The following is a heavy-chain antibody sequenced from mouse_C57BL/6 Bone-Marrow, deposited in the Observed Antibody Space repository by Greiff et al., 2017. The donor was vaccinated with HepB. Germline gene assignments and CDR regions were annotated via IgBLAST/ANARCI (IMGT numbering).Heavy chain of an antibody. V-gene: IGHV1-63*01. D-gene: IGHD2-1*01. CDR3: ARGGNYVYYAMDY. CDR2: IYPGGGYT. J-gene: IGHJ4*01. CDR1: GYTFTNYW. Sequence: VQGVESGAELVRPGTSVKMSCKASGYTFTNYWIGWAKQRPGHGLEWIGDIYPGGGYTNYNEKFKGKATLTADKSSSTAYMQFSSLTSEDSAIYYCARGGNYVYYAMDYWGQGTSVTVSS.